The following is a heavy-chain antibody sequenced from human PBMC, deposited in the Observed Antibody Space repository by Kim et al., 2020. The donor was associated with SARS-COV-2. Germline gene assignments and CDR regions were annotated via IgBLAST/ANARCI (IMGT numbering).Heavy chain of an antibody. D-gene: IGHD1-26*01. J-gene: IGHJ4*02. Sequence: YPSATRRGRFTISRDNSKTPLFLQMNSLRADDTAIYYCAKDIWDFSGNDYWGQGTLVTVSS. V-gene: IGHV3-23*01. CDR3: AKDIWDFSGNDY.